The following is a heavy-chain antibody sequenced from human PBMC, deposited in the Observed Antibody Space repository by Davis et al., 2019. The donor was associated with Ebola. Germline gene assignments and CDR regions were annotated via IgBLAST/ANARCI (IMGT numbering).Heavy chain of an antibody. CDR2: IGTSHDT. CDR1: GFTFSSYS. J-gene: IGHJ4*02. CDR3: ASREVGLHNLY. D-gene: IGHD1-26*01. V-gene: IGHV3-21*04. Sequence: GESLKISCAASGFTFSSYSMNWVRQAPGKGLEWVSIIGTSHDTYYADSVKGRFTISRDNSKNTVYMQMHSLRAEDTAMYYCASREVGLHNLYWGEGTLVSVSS.